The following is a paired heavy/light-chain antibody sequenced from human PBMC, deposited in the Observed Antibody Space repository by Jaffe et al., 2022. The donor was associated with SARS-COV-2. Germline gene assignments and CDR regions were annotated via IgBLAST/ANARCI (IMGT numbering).Light chain of an antibody. J-gene: IGKJ5*01. CDR2: WAS. Sequence: DIVMTQSPDSLAVSLGERATINCKSSQSVLYSSNSKNYLAWYQQKPGQPPKLLIYWASTRESGVPDRFSGSGSGTDFTLTISSLQAEDVAVYYCQQYYSIPITFGQGTRLEIK. V-gene: IGKV4-1*01. CDR1: QSVLYSSNSKNY. CDR3: QQYYSIPIT.
Heavy chain of an antibody. J-gene: IGHJ6*02. CDR2: ISAGGDST. V-gene: IGHV3-23*01. CDR3: AKPNYSNYKNAMDV. Sequence: EVQLLGSGGDLVQPGGSLRLSCAASGFTFSSYAMSWVRQAPGKGLEWVSSISAGGDSTHSADSVQGRFTISRDNSKNTLYLQMNSLRAEDTAVYYCAKPNYSNYKNAMDVWGQGTTVTVSS. D-gene: IGHD4-4*01. CDR1: GFTFSSYA.